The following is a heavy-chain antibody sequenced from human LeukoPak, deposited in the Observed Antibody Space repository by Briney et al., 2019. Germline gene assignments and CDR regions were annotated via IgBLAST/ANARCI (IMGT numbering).Heavy chain of an antibody. CDR2: IRHDGSNK. CDR3: AKDIDGPDN. V-gene: IGHV3-30*02. J-gene: IGHJ4*02. Sequence: PGGSLRLSCAASGFTFSDFGMEWVRQAPGKGLEWVAFIRHDGSNKYYADSVKGRFTISRDNSKNTLDLQMNSLRPDDTAVYYCAKDIDGPDNWGQGTLVTVSS. CDR1: GFTFSDFG. D-gene: IGHD3-16*02.